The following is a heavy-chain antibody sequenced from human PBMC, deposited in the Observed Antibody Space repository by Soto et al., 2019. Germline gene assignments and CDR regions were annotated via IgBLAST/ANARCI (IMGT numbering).Heavy chain of an antibody. J-gene: IGHJ6*02. Sequence: EVQLVESGGGLVQRGGSLRLSCAASGLTFSSYSMNWVRQAPGKGLEWVSYISSSSSTIYYADSVKGRFTISRENAKNSLYLQRNSLRAEETAVYYCAFGEESPYYYYGMDVWGQGTTVTVSS. D-gene: IGHD3-10*01. CDR2: ISSSSSTI. CDR3: AFGEESPYYYYGMDV. CDR1: GLTFSSYS. V-gene: IGHV3-48*01.